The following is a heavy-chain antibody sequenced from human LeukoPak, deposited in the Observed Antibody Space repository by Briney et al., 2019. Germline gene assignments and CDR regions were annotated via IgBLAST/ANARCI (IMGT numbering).Heavy chain of an antibody. J-gene: IGHJ4*02. CDR3: AKDGGLWISAHWGDS. Sequence: GGSLRLSCAVTGVTFSSYAMHWVRQAPGKGLEWVAVISYDGSNKYFADSVKGRFTISRDNSENTLYLQMNSLRVEDTAVYYCAKDGGLWISAHWGDSWGRGTLVTVSS. CDR2: ISYDGSNK. D-gene: IGHD2-2*03. V-gene: IGHV3-30*04. CDR1: GVTFSSYA.